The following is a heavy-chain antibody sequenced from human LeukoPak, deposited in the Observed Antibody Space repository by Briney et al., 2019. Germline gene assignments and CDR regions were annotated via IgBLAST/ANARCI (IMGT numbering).Heavy chain of an antibody. V-gene: IGHV4-39*07. Sequence: SETLSLTCTLSGGSISSSSYYWDWIRQPPGKGLEWIGSIYYSGSTYYNPSLKSRVNISVDTSKNQFSLKLSSVTAADTAVYYCARELSLPGGLVNYYGMDVWGEGTTVTV. D-gene: IGHD3-16*01. CDR3: ARELSLPGGLVNYYGMDV. J-gene: IGHJ6*02. CDR2: IYYSGST. CDR1: GGSISSSSYY.